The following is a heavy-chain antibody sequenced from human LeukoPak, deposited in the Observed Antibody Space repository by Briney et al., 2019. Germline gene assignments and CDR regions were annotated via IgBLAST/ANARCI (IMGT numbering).Heavy chain of an antibody. J-gene: IGHJ6*02. CDR2: ISSSSSYI. D-gene: IGHD1-1*01. V-gene: IGHV3-21*04. CDR3: ARGSTTGTTSLSSTYYYGMDV. Sequence: GGSLRLSCAASGFTFSSYSMNWVRQAPGKGLEWVSSISSSSSYIYYADSVKGRFTISRDNAKNSLYLQMNSLRAEDTAVYYCARGSTTGTTSLSSTYYYGMDVWDQGTTVTVSS. CDR1: GFTFSSYS.